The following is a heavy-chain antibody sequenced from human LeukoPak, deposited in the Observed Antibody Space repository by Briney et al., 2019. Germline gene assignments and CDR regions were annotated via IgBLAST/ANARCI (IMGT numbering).Heavy chain of an antibody. D-gene: IGHD4-23*01. CDR2: ISGSGGST. CDR1: GFTFSSYA. V-gene: IGHV3-23*01. Sequence: GGSLRLSCAASGFTFSSYAMSWVRQAPGKGLEWVSAISGSGGSTYYADSVRGRFTISRDNSKNTLYLQMNSLRAEDTAVYYCAKDYGGNSGNDYWGQGTLVTVSS. CDR3: AKDYGGNSGNDY. J-gene: IGHJ4*02.